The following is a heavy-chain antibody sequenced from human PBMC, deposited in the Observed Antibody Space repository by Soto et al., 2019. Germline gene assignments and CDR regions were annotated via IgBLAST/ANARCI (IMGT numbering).Heavy chain of an antibody. J-gene: IGHJ4*02. CDR2: ISGSGGST. V-gene: IGHV3-23*01. D-gene: IGHD3-10*01. Sequence: EVQLLESGGGLVQPGGSLRLSCAASGFTFSSYAMSWVRQAPGKGLEWVSAISGSGGSTYYADSVKGRFTXSRDXSKXXXXXXXXXXXXXDTAVYYCAKVGEGGAFDYWGQGTLVTVSS. CDR1: GFTFSSYA. CDR3: AKVGEGGAFDY.